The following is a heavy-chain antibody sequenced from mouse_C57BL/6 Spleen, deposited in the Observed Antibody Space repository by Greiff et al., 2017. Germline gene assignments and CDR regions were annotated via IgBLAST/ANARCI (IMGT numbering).Heavy chain of an antibody. J-gene: IGHJ4*01. CDR1: GYTFTDYY. CDR3: ARRYGYYYAMDY. V-gene: IGHV1-26*01. Sequence: EVQLQQSGPELVKPGASVKISCKASGYTFTDYYMNWVKQSHGKSLEWIGDINPNNGGTSYNQKFKGKATLTVDKSSSTAYMELRSLTSEDSAVYYCARRYGYYYAMDYWGQGTSVTVSS. D-gene: IGHD1-1*01. CDR2: INPNNGGT.